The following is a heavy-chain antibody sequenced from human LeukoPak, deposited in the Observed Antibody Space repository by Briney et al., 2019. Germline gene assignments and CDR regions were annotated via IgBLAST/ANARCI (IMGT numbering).Heavy chain of an antibody. Sequence: ASVKVSCKASGYTFTSYGISWVRQAPGQGLEWMGWISAYNGNTNYAQKLQGRVTMTTDTSTSTAYMELRSLRSDDTAVYYCAKDRSVVVAATWFDPWGQGTLVTVSS. V-gene: IGHV1-18*01. CDR1: GYTFTSYG. CDR2: ISAYNGNT. D-gene: IGHD2-15*01. J-gene: IGHJ5*02. CDR3: AKDRSVVVAATWFDP.